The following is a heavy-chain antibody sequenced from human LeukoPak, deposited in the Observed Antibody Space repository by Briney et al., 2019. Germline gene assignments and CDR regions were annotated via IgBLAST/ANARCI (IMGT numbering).Heavy chain of an antibody. Sequence: PSETLSLTCTVSGGSTSTSSYYWGWVRQPPGKGLEWIGNIFYSGSTYYSPSLKSRVTISVDTSKNQFSLKLSSVTAADTAVYYCARDWRDSSSWYGGGAFDIWGQGTMVTVSS. J-gene: IGHJ3*02. CDR2: IFYSGST. CDR1: GGSTSTSSYY. CDR3: ARDWRDSSSWYGGGAFDI. V-gene: IGHV4-39*07. D-gene: IGHD6-13*01.